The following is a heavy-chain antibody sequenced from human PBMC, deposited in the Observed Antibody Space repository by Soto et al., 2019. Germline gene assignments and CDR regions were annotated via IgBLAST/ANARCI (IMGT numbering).Heavy chain of an antibody. D-gene: IGHD4-17*01. CDR3: ARIRLRWSHKAHQSLTNWFDP. V-gene: IGHV4-31*03. CDR1: GGSISSGGYY. CDR2: IYYSGST. J-gene: IGHJ5*02. Sequence: QVQLQESGPGLVKPSQTLSLTCTVSGGSISSGGYYWSWIRQHPGKGLEWIGYIYYSGSTYYNPSLKSRVTISVDTSKNQFSLKLSSVTAADTAVYYCARIRLRWSHKAHQSLTNWFDPWGQGTLVTVSS.